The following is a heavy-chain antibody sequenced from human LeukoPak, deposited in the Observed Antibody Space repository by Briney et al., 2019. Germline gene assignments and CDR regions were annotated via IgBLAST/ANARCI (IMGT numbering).Heavy chain of an antibody. J-gene: IGHJ4*02. CDR3: ARSPESGIVVVPAGRSYYFDY. CDR2: INHSGST. CDR1: GGSFSGYY. Sequence: SETLSLTCAVYGGSFSGYYWSWIRQPPGKGLERIGEINHSGSTNYNPSLKSRVTISVDTSKNQFSLKLSSVTAADTAVYYCARSPESGIVVVPAGRSYYFDYWGQGTLVTVSS. D-gene: IGHD2-2*01. V-gene: IGHV4-34*01.